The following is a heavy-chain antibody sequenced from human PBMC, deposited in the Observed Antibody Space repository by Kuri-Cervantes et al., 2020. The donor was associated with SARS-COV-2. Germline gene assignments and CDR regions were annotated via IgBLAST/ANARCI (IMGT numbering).Heavy chain of an antibody. V-gene: IGHV4-59*01. CDR1: GGSISSYY. Sequence: SETLSLTCTVSGGSISSYYWSWIRQPPGKGLEWIGYIYYSGSTNYNPSLKSRVTISVDTPKNQFSLKLSSVTAADTAVYYCARSSGGYCSSTSCPARYYYGMDVWGQGTTVTVSS. J-gene: IGHJ6*02. D-gene: IGHD2-2*01. CDR2: IYYSGST. CDR3: ARSSGGYCSSTSCPARYYYGMDV.